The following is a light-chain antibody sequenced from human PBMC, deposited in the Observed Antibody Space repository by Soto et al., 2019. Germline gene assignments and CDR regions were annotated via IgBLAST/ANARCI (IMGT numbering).Light chain of an antibody. CDR1: RSDVGGYNY. CDR2: DGS. V-gene: IGLV2-14*01. CDR3: SSYTSSSPYV. J-gene: IGLJ1*01. Sequence: QSVLTQPASVSGSPGQSITISCTGTRSDVGGYNYVSWYQQHPGKAPKLRIYDGSNRPSGVANRFSGSKSGNTASLTISGLQAEDEADYYCSSYTSSSPYVFGTGTKLTVL.